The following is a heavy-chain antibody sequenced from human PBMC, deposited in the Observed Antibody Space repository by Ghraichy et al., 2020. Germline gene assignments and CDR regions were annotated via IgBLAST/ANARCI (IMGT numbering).Heavy chain of an antibody. J-gene: IGHJ6*02. CDR3: ARALRYLFDYYYYGMDV. CDR1: GYTFTGYY. V-gene: IGHV1-2*04. CDR2: INPNSGGT. Sequence: ASVKVSCKASGYTFTGYYMHWVRQAPGQGLEWMGWINPNSGGTNYAQKFQGWVTMTRDTSISTAYMELSRLRSDDTAVYYCARALRYLFDYYYYGMDVWGQGTTVTVSS. D-gene: IGHD4-17*01.